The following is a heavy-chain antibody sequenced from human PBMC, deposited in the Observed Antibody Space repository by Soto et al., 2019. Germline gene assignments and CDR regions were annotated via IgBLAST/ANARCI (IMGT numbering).Heavy chain of an antibody. V-gene: IGHV1-69*13. J-gene: IGHJ4*02. CDR2: IIPIFGTA. Sequence: ASVKVSCKASGGTFSSYAISWVRQAPGQGLEWMGGIIPIFGTANYAQKFQGRVTITADESTSTAYMELSSLRSEDTAVYYCAREYYYDSSGYLAYWGQGTLVTVSS. D-gene: IGHD3-22*01. CDR1: GGTFSSYA. CDR3: AREYYYDSSGYLAY.